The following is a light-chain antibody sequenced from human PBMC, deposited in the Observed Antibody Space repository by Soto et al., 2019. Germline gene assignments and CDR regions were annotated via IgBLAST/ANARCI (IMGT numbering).Light chain of an antibody. CDR2: AAS. CDR3: QQYNSYS. Sequence: DIQLTQSPSTLSASVGDRVTITCRASQSISSWLAWYQQKPGKAPELLIYAASSLGSGVPSRFSGSGSGTEFTLTISSLQPDDFATYYCQQYNSYSFGGGTKVEI. V-gene: IGKV1-5*01. CDR1: QSISSW. J-gene: IGKJ4*01.